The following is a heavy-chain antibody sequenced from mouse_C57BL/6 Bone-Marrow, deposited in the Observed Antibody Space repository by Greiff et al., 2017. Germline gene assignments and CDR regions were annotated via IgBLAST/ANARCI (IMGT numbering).Heavy chain of an antibody. CDR2: VYPGDGDT. Sequence: VQLQQPGASVKISCKASGYAFSSSWMNWVRQRPGKGLEWIGQVYPGDGDTNYNGKFKGKATLTADKSSSTAYMQLSSLTSEDSAVYFCARRRVLRRGAFDYWGQGTTLTVSS. D-gene: IGHD2-4*01. CDR1: GYAFSSSW. J-gene: IGHJ2*01. V-gene: IGHV1-80*01. CDR3: ARRRVLRRGAFDY.